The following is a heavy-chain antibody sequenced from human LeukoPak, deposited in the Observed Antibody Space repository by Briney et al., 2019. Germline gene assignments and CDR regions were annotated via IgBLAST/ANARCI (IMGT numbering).Heavy chain of an antibody. J-gene: IGHJ4*02. D-gene: IGHD1-26*01. CDR2: ISNSGSGST. V-gene: IGHV4-59*02. CDR1: GGSVSSYY. CDR3: ARWNGGRYHFAS. Sequence: SETPSLTCTVSGGSVSSYYWNWLRQPPGKGLEWIGYISNSGSGSTKYNPSLESRVTMSVETSKNQFSLKLSSVTAADTAVYYCARWNGGRYHFASWGQGTLVTVSS.